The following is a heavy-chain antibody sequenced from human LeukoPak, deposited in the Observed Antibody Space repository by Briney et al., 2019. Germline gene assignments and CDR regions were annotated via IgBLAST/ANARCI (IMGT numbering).Heavy chain of an antibody. CDR2: IYYSGST. Sequence: SEALSLTCTVSGGSISSYYWSWIRQPPGKGLEWIGYIYYSGSTNYNPSLKSRVTISVDTSKNQFSLKLSSVTAADTAVYYCARAAPWFDPWGQGTLVTVSS. CDR1: GGSISSYY. CDR3: ARAAPWFDP. J-gene: IGHJ5*02. V-gene: IGHV4-59*01.